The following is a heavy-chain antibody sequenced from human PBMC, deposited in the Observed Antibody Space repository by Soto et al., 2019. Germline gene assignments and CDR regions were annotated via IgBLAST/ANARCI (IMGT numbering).Heavy chain of an antibody. V-gene: IGHV1-69*01. CDR1: GGTFSSYA. D-gene: IGHD6-13*01. CDR3: ARGNKKSSSWYYYYGMDV. CDR2: IIPIFGTA. J-gene: IGHJ6*02. Sequence: QVQLVQSGAEVKKPGSSVKVSCKASGGTFSSYAISWVRQAPGQGLEWMGGIIPIFGTANYAQKFQGRVTITADESTSTAYMELSSLRSEDTAVYYCARGNKKSSSWYYYYGMDVWGQGTTVTVSS.